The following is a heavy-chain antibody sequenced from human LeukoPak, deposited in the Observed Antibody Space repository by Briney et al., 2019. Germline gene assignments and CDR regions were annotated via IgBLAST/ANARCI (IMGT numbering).Heavy chain of an antibody. CDR3: VVEHREDDY. J-gene: IGHJ4*02. CDR2: IIPIFGTA. CDR1: GGTFSSYA. V-gene: IGHV1-69*13. Sequence: PVKVSCKASGGTFSSYAISWVRQAPGQGLEWMGGIIPIFGTANYAQKFQGRVTITADESTSTAYMELSSLRSEDTAAYYCVVEHREDDYWGQGTLVTVSS.